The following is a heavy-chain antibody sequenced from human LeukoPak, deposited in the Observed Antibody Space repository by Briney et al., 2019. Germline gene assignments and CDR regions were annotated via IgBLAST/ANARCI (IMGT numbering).Heavy chain of an antibody. CDR3: ARQTRDTFDI. CDR1: GYSFISSW. D-gene: IGHD1-1*01. Sequence: GASLKIFFKGSGYSFISSWIAWWRQMPGKGLEWMGLIYPGDSNTRYSPSFQGQVTISADKSINTAYVQWSSLNASDTAIYYCARQTRDTFDIWGQGTMVTVSS. J-gene: IGHJ3*02. CDR2: IYPGDSNT. V-gene: IGHV5-51*01.